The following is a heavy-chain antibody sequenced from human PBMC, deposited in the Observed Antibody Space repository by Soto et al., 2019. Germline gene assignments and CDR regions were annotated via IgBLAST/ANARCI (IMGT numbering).Heavy chain of an antibody. Sequence: PGGSLRLSCGASGFTFSSYSMHWVRQAPGKGLEWVAVISYDGSNKYYADSVKGRFTISRDNSKNTLYLQWSSLKASDTAIYYCARHDYKNPKLKYYFYYGLDVWGQGTTVTVS. V-gene: IGHV3-30-3*01. CDR2: ISYDGSNK. J-gene: IGHJ6*02. CDR1: GFTFSSYS. D-gene: IGHD4-4*01. CDR3: ARHDYKNPKLKYYFYYGLDV.